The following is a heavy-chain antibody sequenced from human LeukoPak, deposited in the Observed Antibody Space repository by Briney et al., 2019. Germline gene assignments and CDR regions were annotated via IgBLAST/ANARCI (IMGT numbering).Heavy chain of an antibody. V-gene: IGHV1-8*01. J-gene: IGHJ6*03. CDR1: GYTFTTYD. CDR2: MNPNSGNT. CDR3: ARGASREDYYYYYMDV. Sequence: ASVKVSCKASGYTFTTYDITWVRQSTGQGLEWMGWMNPNSGNTGYAQKFQGRVTMTRNTSISTAYMELSSLRSEDTAVYYCARGASREDYYYYYMDVWGKGTTVTVSS.